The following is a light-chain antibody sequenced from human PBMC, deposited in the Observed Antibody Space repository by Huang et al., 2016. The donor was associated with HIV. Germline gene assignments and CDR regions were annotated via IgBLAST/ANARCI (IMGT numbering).Light chain of an antibody. CDR1: QSVSSSY. J-gene: IGKJ1*01. CDR3: QQYDSSPWT. V-gene: IGKV3-20*01. Sequence: ELVLPQSPGTLSLSPGERATLSCRASQSVSSSYLAWYQQKPGQAPRLLFSGAASRATDIPDRFSGSGSGTDFNLTISRLEPEDFAVYYCQQYDSSPWTFGQGTKVEIK. CDR2: GAA.